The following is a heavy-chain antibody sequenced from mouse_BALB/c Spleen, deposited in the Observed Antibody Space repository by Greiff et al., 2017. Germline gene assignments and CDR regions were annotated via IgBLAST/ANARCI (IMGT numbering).Heavy chain of an antibody. Sequence: DVKLVESGGGLVKPGGSLKLSCAASGFTFSSSTMSWVRQTPEKRLEWVATISSGGSYTYYPDSVKGRFTISRDNAKNTLYLQMSSLKSEDTAMYYCTRGDYGSSFAMDYWGQGTSVTVSS. D-gene: IGHD1-1*01. CDR2: ISSGGSYT. V-gene: IGHV5-6-4*01. CDR1: GFTFSSST. CDR3: TRGDYGSSFAMDY. J-gene: IGHJ4*01.